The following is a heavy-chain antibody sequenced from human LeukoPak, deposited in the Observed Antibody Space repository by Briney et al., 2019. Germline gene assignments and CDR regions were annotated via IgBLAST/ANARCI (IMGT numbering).Heavy chain of an antibody. CDR2: ISSSSSYT. CDR1: GFTFSDYY. J-gene: IGHJ4*02. Sequence: GGSLRLSCAASGFTFSDYYMSWIRQAPGKGLEWVSYISSSSSYTNYADSVKGRFTISRDNAKNSLYLQMNSLRAEDTAVYYCARGGSSTSCPFDYWGQGTLVTVSS. CDR3: ARGGSSTSCPFDY. V-gene: IGHV3-11*06. D-gene: IGHD2-2*01.